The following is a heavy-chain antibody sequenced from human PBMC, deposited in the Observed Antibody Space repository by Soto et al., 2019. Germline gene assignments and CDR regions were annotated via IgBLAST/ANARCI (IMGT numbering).Heavy chain of an antibody. D-gene: IGHD2-15*01. CDR2: ISYDGSNK. Sequence: QVQLVESGGGVVQPGRSLRLSCAASGFTFSSYGRHWVRQAPGKGLEWVAVISYDGSNKYYADSVKGRFTISRDNSKNTLYLQMNSLRAEDTAVYYCAKDDYCSGGSCYDYWGQGTLVTVSS. CDR3: AKDDYCSGGSCYDY. J-gene: IGHJ4*02. CDR1: GFTFSSYG. V-gene: IGHV3-30*18.